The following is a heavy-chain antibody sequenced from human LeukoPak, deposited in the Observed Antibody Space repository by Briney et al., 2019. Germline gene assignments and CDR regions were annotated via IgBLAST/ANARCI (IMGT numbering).Heavy chain of an antibody. V-gene: IGHV3-20*04. CDR1: GFTFDDYG. CDR3: ARDGVLRHFDWLYYFDY. D-gene: IGHD3-9*01. CDR2: INWNGGST. Sequence: GGSLRLSCAASGFTFDDYGMSWVRQAPGKGLEWVSAINWNGGSTGYADSVKGRFTISRDNAKNSLYLQMSSLRAEDTALYYCARDGVLRHFDWLYYFDYWGQGTLVTVSS. J-gene: IGHJ4*02.